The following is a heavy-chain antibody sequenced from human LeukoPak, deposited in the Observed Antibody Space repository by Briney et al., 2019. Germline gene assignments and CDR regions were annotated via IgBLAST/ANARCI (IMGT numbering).Heavy chain of an antibody. D-gene: IGHD3-10*01. J-gene: IGHJ3*02. Sequence: SETLSLTCAVYGGSFSGYYWSWIRQPPGKGLEWIGEINHSGSTNYNPSLKSRVTISVDTSKNQFSLKLSSETAADTAVYYCARHVLLWFGEIHFDIWGQGTMVTVSS. CDR3: ARHVLLWFGEIHFDI. CDR2: INHSGST. CDR1: GGSFSGYY. V-gene: IGHV4-34*01.